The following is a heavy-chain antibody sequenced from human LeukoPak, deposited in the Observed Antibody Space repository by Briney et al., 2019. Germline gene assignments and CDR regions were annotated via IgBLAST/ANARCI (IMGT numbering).Heavy chain of an antibody. Sequence: SETLSLTCTVSGGAISSYYWSWIRQPPGKGLEWIGYIYYYGSSNYNPSLKSRVSISVDTSKNQFSLKLSSVTAADTAVYYCARDGLAAAGLWGQGTLVTVSS. CDR3: ARDGLAAAGL. CDR1: GGAISSYY. CDR2: IYYYGSS. D-gene: IGHD6-13*01. J-gene: IGHJ4*02. V-gene: IGHV4-59*01.